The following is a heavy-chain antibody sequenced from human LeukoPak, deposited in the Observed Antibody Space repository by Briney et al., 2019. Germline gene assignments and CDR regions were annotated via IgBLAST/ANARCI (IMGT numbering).Heavy chain of an antibody. V-gene: IGHV1-18*01. CDR3: ARRFASNYDFWSGYYRFYYYYMDV. CDR2: ISAYNGNT. Sequence: ASVKVSCKASGYTFTSYGISWVRQAPGQGLEWMGWISAYNGNTNYAQKLQGRVTMTTDTSTSTAYMELRSLRSDDTAVYYCARRFASNYDFWSGYYRFYYYYMDVWGKGTTVTISS. CDR1: GYTFTSYG. D-gene: IGHD3-3*01. J-gene: IGHJ6*03.